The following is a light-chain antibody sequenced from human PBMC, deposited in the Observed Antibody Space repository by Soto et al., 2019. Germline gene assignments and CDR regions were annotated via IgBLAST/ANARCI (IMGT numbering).Light chain of an antibody. V-gene: IGKV1D-8*02. CDR3: QQHYSYQTWT. Sequence: AIQMTQSPSSLSASVGDRVTISCRMSQGISSYLAWYQQKPGKAPELLIYAAYTLQSGVPSRFRGSGSGTDFTLTISCLQSEDFATYYCQQHYSYQTWTCGQGTKVDIK. CDR1: QGISSY. J-gene: IGKJ1*01. CDR2: AAY.